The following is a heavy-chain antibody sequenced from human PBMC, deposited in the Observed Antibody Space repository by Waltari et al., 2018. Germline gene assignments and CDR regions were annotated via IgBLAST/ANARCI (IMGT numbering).Heavy chain of an antibody. D-gene: IGHD6-6*01. CDR3: ARSIAAPRTGWFDP. V-gene: IGHV4-39*07. Sequence: QLQLQESGPGLVKPSETLSLTCTVSGGSISSSSYYWGWIRQPPGKGLEWIGSIYYSGSTYYNPSIKSRVTISVDTSKNQFSLKLSSVTAADTAVYYCARSIAAPRTGWFDPWGQGTLVTVSS. CDR1: GGSISSSSYY. J-gene: IGHJ5*02. CDR2: IYYSGST.